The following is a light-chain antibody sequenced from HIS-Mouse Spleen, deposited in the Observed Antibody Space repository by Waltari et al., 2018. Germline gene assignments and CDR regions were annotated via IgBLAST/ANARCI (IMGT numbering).Light chain of an antibody. CDR3: QQYYSYLPIT. CDR1: QGISSY. J-gene: IGKJ5*01. CDR2: AAS. V-gene: IGKV1-8*01. Sequence: AIRMTQSPSSFSASKGDRVTITCRASQGISSYLAWYQQKPGKAPKLLIYAASTLQSGVPSRFSGSGSGTEFTLTISCLQAEDFATYYCQQYYSYLPITFGQGTRLEIK.